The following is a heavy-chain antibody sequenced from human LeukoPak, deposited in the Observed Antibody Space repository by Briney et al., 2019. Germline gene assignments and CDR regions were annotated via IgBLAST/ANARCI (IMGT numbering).Heavy chain of an antibody. V-gene: IGHV4-59*08. CDR2: MYYDGRT. CDR1: GASSSSYY. CDR3: VRYTNNWFDP. J-gene: IGHJ5*02. Sequence: KPSETLSLTCTVSGASSSSYYWSWIRQPPGKGLEWIGYMYYDGRTNSNPSLKSRLTMSVDTSKNQFSLKLTSVTAADTAVYYCVRYTNNWFDPWGQGTLVTVSS. D-gene: IGHD2-2*02.